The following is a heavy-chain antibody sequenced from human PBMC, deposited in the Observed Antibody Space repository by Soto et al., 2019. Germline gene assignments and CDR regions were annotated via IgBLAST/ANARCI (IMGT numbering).Heavy chain of an antibody. CDR2: TYYRSKWYN. CDR3: ARASSNYDILTGYYISNDFDY. D-gene: IGHD3-9*01. J-gene: IGHJ4*02. Sequence: SQTLSLTCAISGDSVSSNSAAWNWIRQSPSRGLEWLGRTYYRSKWYNDYAVSVKSRITINPDTSKNQFSLQLNSVTPEDTAVYYCARASSNYDILTGYYISNDFDYWGQGTLVTVSS. CDR1: GDSVSSNSAA. V-gene: IGHV6-1*01.